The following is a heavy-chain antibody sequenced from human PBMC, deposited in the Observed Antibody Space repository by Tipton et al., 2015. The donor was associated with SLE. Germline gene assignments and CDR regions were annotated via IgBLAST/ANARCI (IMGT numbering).Heavy chain of an antibody. CDR1: GGSFSGYY. CDR2: INHSGST. D-gene: IGHD4-17*01. J-gene: IGHJ6*02. CDR3: ARERTTVTNYYYYGMDV. Sequence: TLSLTCAVYGGSFSGYYWSWIRQPPGKGLEWIGEINHSGSTNYNPSLKSRLTISVDTSKNQFSLKLSSVTAADTAVYYCARERTTVTNYYYYGMDVWGQGTTVTVSS. V-gene: IGHV4-34*01.